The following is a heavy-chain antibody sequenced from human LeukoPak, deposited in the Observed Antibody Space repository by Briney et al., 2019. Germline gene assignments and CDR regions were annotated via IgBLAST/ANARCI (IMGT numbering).Heavy chain of an antibody. D-gene: IGHD3-3*01. V-gene: IGHV3-23*01. J-gene: IGHJ4*02. CDR2: ISGSGGST. Sequence: GGSLRLSCAASGFTFSSYAMSWVRQAPGKGLEWVSAISGSGGSTYYADSVKGRFTISRDNSKNTLYLQMNSLRAEDTAVNYCAKDKAVEFDDFWSGYYLDYWGQGTLVTVSS. CDR3: AKDKAVEFDDFWSGYYLDY. CDR1: GFTFSSYA.